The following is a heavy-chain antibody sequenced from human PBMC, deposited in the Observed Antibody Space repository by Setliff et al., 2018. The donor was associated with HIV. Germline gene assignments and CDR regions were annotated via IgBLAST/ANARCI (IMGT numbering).Heavy chain of an antibody. CDR3: ARGFASGSGSYYYDF. CDR1: GYTFTSYA. CDR2: INAGNGNT. J-gene: IGHJ4*02. D-gene: IGHD2-15*01. Sequence: ASVKVSCKASGYTFTSYAMHWVRQAPGQRLEWMGWINAGNGNTKYSQNFQGRVTITRDTSRGTAHMELRSLRSDDTAVYYCARGFASGSGSYYYDFWGQGTLVTVSS. V-gene: IGHV1-3*01.